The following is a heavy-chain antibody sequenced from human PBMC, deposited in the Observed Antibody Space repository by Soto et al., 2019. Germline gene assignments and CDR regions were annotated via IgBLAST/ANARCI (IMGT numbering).Heavy chain of an antibody. CDR3: ASLGGYCCGGCCYQNYYGLDV. Sequence: GGSLRLSCAASGFTFRCYTMNWVRQAPGKGLEWVPSISSSSSDKNYADSVKGRFTISRDNAKNSLYLQMNSLRAEDTAVYYYASLGGYCCGGCCYQNYYGLDVWGQGTPVTVYS. J-gene: IGHJ6*02. D-gene: IGHD2-15*01. CDR1: GFTFRCYT. CDR2: ISSSSSDK. V-gene: IGHV3-21*01.